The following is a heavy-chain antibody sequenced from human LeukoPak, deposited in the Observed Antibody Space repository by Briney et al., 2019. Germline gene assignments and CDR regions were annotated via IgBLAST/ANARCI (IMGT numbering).Heavy chain of an antibody. CDR2: IYHSGST. Sequence: SETLSLTCAVSGGSISSSNWWSWVRQPPGKGLEWIGEIYHSGSTNYNPSLKSRVTISVDKSKNQFSLKLSSVTAADTAVYYCARDPYWAAAGQNWFDPWGQGTLVTVSS. D-gene: IGHD6-13*01. CDR1: GGSISSSNW. J-gene: IGHJ5*02. V-gene: IGHV4-4*02. CDR3: ARDPYWAAAGQNWFDP.